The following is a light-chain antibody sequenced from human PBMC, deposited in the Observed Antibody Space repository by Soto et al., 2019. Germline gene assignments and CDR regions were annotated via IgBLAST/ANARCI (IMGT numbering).Light chain of an antibody. Sequence: DIQMTQSPSSLSASVGDRVTITCPASQDISNSLNWYQQKPGKAPKLLIYDASNLETGVPSRFSGSGSGTDFTFTISSLQPEDIATYYCQQYDNLPLTFGGGTKVEIK. V-gene: IGKV1-33*01. J-gene: IGKJ4*01. CDR3: QQYDNLPLT. CDR1: QDISNS. CDR2: DAS.